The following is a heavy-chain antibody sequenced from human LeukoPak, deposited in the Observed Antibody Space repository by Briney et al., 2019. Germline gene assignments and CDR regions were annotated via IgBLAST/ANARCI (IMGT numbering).Heavy chain of an antibody. D-gene: IGHD3-9*01. CDR1: GGSISSYY. Sequence: SETLSLTCTVSGGSISSYYWSWIRQPPGKGREGIGYIYYSGSTNYNPSLKSRVTISVATSKNQFSLKLSSVTAADTAVYYCAREHYDILTGQGYFDYWGQGTLVTVSS. CDR2: IYYSGST. CDR3: AREHYDILTGQGYFDY. J-gene: IGHJ4*02. V-gene: IGHV4-59*01.